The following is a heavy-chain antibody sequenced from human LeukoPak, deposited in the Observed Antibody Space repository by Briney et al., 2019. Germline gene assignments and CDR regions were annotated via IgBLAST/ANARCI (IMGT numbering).Heavy chain of an antibody. V-gene: IGHV4-59*01. Sequence: SETLSLTCTVSGGSISSYYWSWIRQPPGKGLEWIGYIYYSGSTNYNPSLKSRVTISVDTSKNQFSLKLSSVTAADTAVYYCARADYDFWSGYFNWFDPWGQGTLVTASS. J-gene: IGHJ5*02. CDR1: GGSISSYY. CDR2: IYYSGST. CDR3: ARADYDFWSGYFNWFDP. D-gene: IGHD3-3*01.